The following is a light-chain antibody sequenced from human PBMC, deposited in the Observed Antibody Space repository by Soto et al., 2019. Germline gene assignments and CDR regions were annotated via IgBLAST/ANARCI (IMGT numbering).Light chain of an antibody. CDR2: EVT. CDR3: SSYEDSNNLV. V-gene: IGLV2-8*01. Sequence: QSALTQPPSASGSPGQSVTISCTGTSSDVGGYNYVSWYQQHPGKAPKLMVYEVTKRPSGVPDRFSGSKSGNTASLTVSGLQAEDEGDYYCSSYEDSNNLVFGGGTQLTVL. J-gene: IGLJ2*01. CDR1: SSDVGGYNY.